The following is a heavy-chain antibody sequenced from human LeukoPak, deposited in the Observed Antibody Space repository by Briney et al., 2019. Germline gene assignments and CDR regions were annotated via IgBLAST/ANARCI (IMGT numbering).Heavy chain of an antibody. V-gene: IGHV1-18*01. CDR2: ISPYNGNT. CDR1: GYTFTSYD. CDR3: ASLPIAAATSNWFDP. J-gene: IGHJ5*02. Sequence: ASVKVSCKASGYTFTSYDITWVRQAPGQGLEWMGWISPYNGNTNYAQKLQGRVTMTTDTSTSTAYMELSSLRSEDTAVYYCASLPIAAATSNWFDPWGQGTLVTVSS. D-gene: IGHD6-13*01.